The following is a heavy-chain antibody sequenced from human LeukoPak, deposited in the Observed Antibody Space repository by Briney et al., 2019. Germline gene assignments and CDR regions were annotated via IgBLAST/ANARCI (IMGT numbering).Heavy chain of an antibody. V-gene: IGHV3-53*01. CDR2: IYTSGST. Sequence: GGSLRLSCAASGFTVSSNYMSWVRQAPGKGLEWVSVIYTSGSTYYADSVKGRFTISRDNPKKTLYLQMTSLRVEDTAVYYCARGGYYYYGMDVWGQGTTVTVSS. J-gene: IGHJ6*02. CDR1: GFTVSSNY. CDR3: ARGGYYYYGMDV.